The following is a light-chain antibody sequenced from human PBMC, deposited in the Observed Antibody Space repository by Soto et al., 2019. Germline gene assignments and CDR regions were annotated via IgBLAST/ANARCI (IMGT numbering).Light chain of an antibody. CDR2: SNN. CDR3: AAWDDSLSGWV. J-gene: IGLJ3*02. Sequence: QSVLTQPPSTSSTPGQTVTISCSGSTSNIGTFYVYWYQHLPGTAPKLLIYSNNQRPSGVPDRFSGSKSSTSAPLAISGLRSEDEADYYCAAWDDSLSGWVFGGGTKLTVL. CDR1: TSNIGTFY. V-gene: IGLV1-47*02.